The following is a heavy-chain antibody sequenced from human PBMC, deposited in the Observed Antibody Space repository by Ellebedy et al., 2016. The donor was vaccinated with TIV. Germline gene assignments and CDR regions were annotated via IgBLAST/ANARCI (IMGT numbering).Heavy chain of an antibody. CDR3: TRLSYGSSPI. D-gene: IGHD6-6*01. CDR1: GDSVSSNSGA. Sequence: SQTLSLTCAISGDSVSSNSGAWNWIRQSPSRGLEWLGRTYYRSKWYYEYAASVKSRITINPDTSKNQFSLQLNSVTPEDTAVYYCTRLSYGSSPIWGQGTLVTVSS. V-gene: IGHV6-1*01. J-gene: IGHJ4*02. CDR2: TYYRSKWYY.